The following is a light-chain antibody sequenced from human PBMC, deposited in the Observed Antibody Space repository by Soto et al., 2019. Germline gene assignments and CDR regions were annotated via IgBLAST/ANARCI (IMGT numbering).Light chain of an antibody. J-gene: IGLJ2*01. CDR2: VNTDGSH. Sequence: QLVLTQSPSASASLGASVKLTCTLSSGHSSYAIAWHQQQPEKGPRYLMMVNTDGSHNKGDGIPDRFSGSSSGAERYLTISSLQSEDEADYYCQTWGAGFSVVFGGGTKVTVL. CDR1: SGHSSYA. V-gene: IGLV4-69*01. CDR3: QTWGAGFSVV.